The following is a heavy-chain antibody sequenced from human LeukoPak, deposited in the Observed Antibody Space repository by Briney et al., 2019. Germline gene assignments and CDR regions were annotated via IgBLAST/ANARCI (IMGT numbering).Heavy chain of an antibody. V-gene: IGHV4-39*07. Sequence: SETLSLTCTVSGGSISSSSYYWGWIRQPPGKGLEWIGSIYYSGSTYYNPSLKSRATISVDTSKNQFSLKLSSVTAADTAVYYCARSTFRWFDPWGQGTLVTVSS. CDR3: ARSTFRWFDP. D-gene: IGHD5/OR15-5a*01. CDR2: IYYSGST. CDR1: GGSISSSSYY. J-gene: IGHJ5*02.